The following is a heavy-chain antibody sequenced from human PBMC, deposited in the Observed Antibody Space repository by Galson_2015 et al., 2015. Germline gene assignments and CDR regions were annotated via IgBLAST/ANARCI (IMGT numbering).Heavy chain of an antibody. CDR1: GFTFSSYA. CDR2: ISYDGSDK. CDR3: ARSSMPYGDCAEGALDC. V-gene: IGHV3-30*01. D-gene: IGHD4-17*01. Sequence: SLRLSCAASGFTFSSYAMHRVRQAPGKGLEWMAVISYDGSDKYYAGSVKGRFTISRDNSKSTLYLHMNSLTAEDTAVYYCARSSMPYGDCAEGALDCWGQGTLVTVSS. J-gene: IGHJ4*02.